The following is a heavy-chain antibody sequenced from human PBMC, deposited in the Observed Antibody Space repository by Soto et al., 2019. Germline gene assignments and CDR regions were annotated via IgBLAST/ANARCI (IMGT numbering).Heavy chain of an antibody. J-gene: IGHJ4*02. CDR2: ISAYNGNT. V-gene: IGHV1-18*01. Sequence: ASVKVSCKASGYTFTSYGISWVRQAPGQGLEWMGWISAYNGNTNYAQKPQGRVTMTTDTSTSTAYMELRSLRSDDTAVYYCARDYSSGWLGGGRAHFDYWGQGTLVTVSS. D-gene: IGHD6-19*01. CDR1: GYTFTSYG. CDR3: ARDYSSGWLGGGRAHFDY.